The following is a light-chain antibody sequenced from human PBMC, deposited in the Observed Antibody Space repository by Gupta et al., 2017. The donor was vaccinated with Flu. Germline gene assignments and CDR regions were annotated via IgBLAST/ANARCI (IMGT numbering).Light chain of an antibody. Sequence: EIVMTQSPATLSVSPGERATLSCRASQSVSSKLAWYQQKPGQAPRLLIYVASTRATGIPARFSGSGSGTEFTLTISSLQSEDFAVYYCQQYDTWPYTLGQGTKLEIK. V-gene: IGKV3-15*01. CDR2: VAS. CDR1: QSVSSK. J-gene: IGKJ2*01. CDR3: QQYDTWPYT.